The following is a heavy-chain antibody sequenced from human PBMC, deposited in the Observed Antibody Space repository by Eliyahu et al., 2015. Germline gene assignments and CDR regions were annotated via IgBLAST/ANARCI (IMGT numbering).Heavy chain of an antibody. Sequence: QVQLVESGGGVVQPGRSLRLSCAASGFPFSSHGMHWVRQAPGKGLEWVAVIFYDGRSKYYADSVKGRFTISRDNSKNTLYLQMNSLTAEDTAVYYCARDRAKPGTSPDYWGQGTLVTVSS. CDR2: IFYDGRSK. D-gene: IGHD1-7*01. J-gene: IGHJ4*02. CDR1: GFPFSSHG. V-gene: IGHV3-33*01. CDR3: ARDRAKPGTSPDY.